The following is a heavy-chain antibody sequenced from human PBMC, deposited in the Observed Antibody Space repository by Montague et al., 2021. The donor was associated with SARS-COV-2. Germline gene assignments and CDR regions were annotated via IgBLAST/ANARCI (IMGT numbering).Heavy chain of an antibody. CDR1: GFTFSSYE. J-gene: IGHJ6*02. Sequence: SLRLSCAASGFTFSSYEMNWVRQAPGKGLEWVAATWYDGSNKYYADSVKGRFTISRDNSKNTLSLQMNSLRAEDTAVYYCAKDHQNYYGSGSYYNYYYNGMDVWGQGTTVTVSS. CDR2: TWYDGSNK. CDR3: AKDHQNYYGSGSYYNYYYNGMDV. D-gene: IGHD3-10*01. V-gene: IGHV3-33*06.